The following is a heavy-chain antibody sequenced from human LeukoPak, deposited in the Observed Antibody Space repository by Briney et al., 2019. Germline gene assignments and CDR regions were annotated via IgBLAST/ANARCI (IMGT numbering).Heavy chain of an antibody. CDR2: INHSGST. CDR1: GGSFSGYY. Sequence: SETLSLTCAVYGGSFSGYYWSWIRQPPGKGLEWIGEINHSGSTNYNPSLKSRVTISVDTSKNQFSLKLSSVTAADTAVYYCARDPFGSGSYTYFDYWGQGTLVTVSS. D-gene: IGHD3-10*01. V-gene: IGHV4-34*01. J-gene: IGHJ4*02. CDR3: ARDPFGSGSYTYFDY.